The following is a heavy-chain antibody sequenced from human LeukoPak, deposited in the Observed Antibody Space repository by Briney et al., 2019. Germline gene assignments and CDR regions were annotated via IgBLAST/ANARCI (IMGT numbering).Heavy chain of an antibody. V-gene: IGHV3-23*01. J-gene: IGHJ4*02. CDR2: ISDNAGRT. CDR1: GFTFSTHA. D-gene: IGHD3-10*01. Sequence: GGSLRLSCAASGFTFSTHAMTWFRQPPGKGLEWFSPISDNAGRTYYADSVEGRFTISRDNSQSTLYLHMNSLRPEDTALYFCATTMGFWRDEFTSITHWGQGTLVTVSS. CDR3: ATTMGFWRDEFTSITH.